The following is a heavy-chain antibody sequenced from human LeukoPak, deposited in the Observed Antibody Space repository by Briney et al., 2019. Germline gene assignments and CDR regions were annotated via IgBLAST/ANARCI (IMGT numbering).Heavy chain of an antibody. CDR2: IYYSGST. CDR3: ARELTYADY. J-gene: IGHJ4*02. Sequence: SQTLSLTCTVSGGSISSGDYYWSWIRQPPGKGLEWIGYIYYSGSTYYNPSLKSRVSMSVDTSKNQFSLKLSSVTAADTAVYYCARELTYADYWGQRTLVTVST. D-gene: IGHD4/OR15-4a*01. CDR1: GGSISSGDYY. V-gene: IGHV4-30-4*01.